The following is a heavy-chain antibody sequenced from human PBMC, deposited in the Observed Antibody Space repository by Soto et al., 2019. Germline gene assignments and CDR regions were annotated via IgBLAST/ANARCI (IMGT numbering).Heavy chain of an antibody. CDR1: GYTFSNYA. CDR3: ARGAAADPFDY. J-gene: IGHJ4*02. D-gene: IGHD6-13*01. Sequence: QVQLVQSGAEVKTPGASVKVSCKASGYTFSNYAISWVRQAPGQGLEWMGWSSAFNGHTYYAQKFQGRVTMTTDTSTSTAYMELRSLTSDDTAVYYCARGAAADPFDYWGQGTLVTVSS. V-gene: IGHV1-18*01. CDR2: SSAFNGHT.